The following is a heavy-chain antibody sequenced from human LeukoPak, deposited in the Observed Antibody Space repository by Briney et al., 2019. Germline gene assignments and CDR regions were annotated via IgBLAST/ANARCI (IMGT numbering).Heavy chain of an antibody. CDR3: ARDPTTVTKGFDV. CDR1: DDSFSTHY. J-gene: IGHJ3*01. D-gene: IGHD4-17*01. Sequence: PSETLSLTCSLSDDSFSTHYSTWIRHPPGKGLEWIGYISSIASTTYNPSLKSRVTITVDTSKKQFSLKMTSVTAADTAVYYCARDPTTVTKGFDVWGQGTMVTLSS. V-gene: IGHV4-59*11. CDR2: ISSIAST.